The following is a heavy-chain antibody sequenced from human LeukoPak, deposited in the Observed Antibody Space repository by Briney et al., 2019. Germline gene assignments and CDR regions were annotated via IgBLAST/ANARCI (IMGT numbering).Heavy chain of an antibody. Sequence: PGGSLRLSCAASGFTFSSYAMSWVRQAPGKGLEWVSTISGGGGSTYYADSVKGLFTISRDNSKNTLYLQMNSLRAGDTAVYYCAREVPEFDLWGRGTLVTVSS. V-gene: IGHV3-23*01. CDR1: GFTFSSYA. D-gene: IGHD2-2*01. CDR2: ISGGGGST. CDR3: AREVPEFDL. J-gene: IGHJ2*01.